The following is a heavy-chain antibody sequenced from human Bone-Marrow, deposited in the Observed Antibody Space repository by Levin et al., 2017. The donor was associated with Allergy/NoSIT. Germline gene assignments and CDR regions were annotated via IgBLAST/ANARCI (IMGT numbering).Heavy chain of an antibody. CDR1: GFTFSDYY. CDR3: ARDALHQMQNIVVVVAATYCPTTY. V-gene: IGHV3-11*01. Sequence: GGSLRLSCAASGFTFSDYYMSWIRQAPGKGLEWVSYISSSGSTIYYADSVKGRFTISRDNAKNSLYLQMNSLRAEDTAVYYCARDALHQMQNIVVVVAATYCPTTYWGQGTLVTVSS. D-gene: IGHD2-15*01. J-gene: IGHJ4*02. CDR2: ISSSGSTI.